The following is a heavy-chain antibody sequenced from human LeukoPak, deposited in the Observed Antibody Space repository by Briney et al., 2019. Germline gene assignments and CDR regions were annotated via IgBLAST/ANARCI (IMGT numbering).Heavy chain of an antibody. CDR1: GGSISSSSYY. J-gene: IGHJ4*02. Sequence: KPLETLSLTCIASGGSISSSSYYWGWIRQSPGKGLEWIGRIDYSGNTYYNPSLKSRITISVDTSKNQFSLKLSSVTAADTSLYYCARESSATDYWGQGTLVTVSS. D-gene: IGHD6-19*01. V-gene: IGHV4-39*02. CDR2: IDYSGNT. CDR3: ARESSATDY.